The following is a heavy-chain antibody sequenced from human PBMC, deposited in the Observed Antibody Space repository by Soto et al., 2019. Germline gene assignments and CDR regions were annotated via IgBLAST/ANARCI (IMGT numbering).Heavy chain of an antibody. CDR1: GGIFSNYT. V-gene: IGHV1-69*01. J-gene: IGHJ6*02. D-gene: IGHD2-2*01. CDR3: ARSSPYIVVRKPTGNQDYYGMDV. Sequence: QVQLVQSGAEVKKPGSSVKVFCKASGGIFSNYTISWVRQAPGQGLEWMGGIIPVFGTTDYEQKFQGRVTITADGSTSTAYMKLSSLRSADTAVYYCARSSPYIVVRKPTGNQDYYGMDVWGQGTTVTVSS. CDR2: IIPVFGTT.